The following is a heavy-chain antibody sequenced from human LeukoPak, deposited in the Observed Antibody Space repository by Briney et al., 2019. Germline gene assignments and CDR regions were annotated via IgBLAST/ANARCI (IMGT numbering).Heavy chain of an antibody. CDR3: ARGRRNYYDSSGYTKTFDY. J-gene: IGHJ4*02. CDR1: GGSFSGYY. D-gene: IGHD3-22*01. Sequence: PSETLSLTCAVYGGSFSGYYWRLIRQPPGKGLEWIGQINHSGSTNYNPSLKSRVTISVDTSKNQFSLKLSSVTAADTAVYYCARGRRNYYDSSGYTKTFDYWGQGTLVTVSS. V-gene: IGHV4-34*01. CDR2: INHSGST.